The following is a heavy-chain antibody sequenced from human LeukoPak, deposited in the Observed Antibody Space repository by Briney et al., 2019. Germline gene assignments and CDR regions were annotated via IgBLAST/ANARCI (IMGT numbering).Heavy chain of an antibody. Sequence: PGGSLRLSCAASGFTFSSYTMTWVRQGPGKGLEWVSAISGSGGNIYYADSVRGRFTISRDNSKNTLYLQMNSLRAEDAAVYYCAKDGVLPTATSTLLYYYGMDVWGQGTTVIVSS. J-gene: IGHJ6*02. CDR3: AKDGVLPTATSTLLYYYGMDV. V-gene: IGHV3-23*01. D-gene: IGHD2-2*01. CDR2: ISGSGGNI. CDR1: GFTFSSYT.